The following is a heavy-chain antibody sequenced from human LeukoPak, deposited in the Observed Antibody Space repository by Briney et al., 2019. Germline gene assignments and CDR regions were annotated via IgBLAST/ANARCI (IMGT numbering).Heavy chain of an antibody. V-gene: IGHV1-69*04. Sequence: ASVKVSRKASGGTFSSYAISWVRQAPGQGLEWMGRIIPILGIANYAQKFQGRVTITADKSTSTAYMELSSLRSEDTAVYYCAREKDIVVVPAAMLDYYGMDVWAKGPRSPSP. CDR3: AREKDIVVVPAAMLDYYGMDV. CDR2: IIPILGIA. CDR1: GGTFSSYA. D-gene: IGHD2-2*01. J-gene: IGHJ6*02.